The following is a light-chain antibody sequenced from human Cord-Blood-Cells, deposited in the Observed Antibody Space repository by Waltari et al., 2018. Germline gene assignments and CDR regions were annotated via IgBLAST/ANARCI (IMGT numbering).Light chain of an antibody. Sequence: QSALTQPPSVSGSPGQSVTISCTGTSSDVGSYNRVSWYQQPPGTAPKLMIYEVSNRPSGVPDRLSGSKSGNTASLTISGLQAEDEADYYCSSYTSSSFVVFGGGTKLTVL. J-gene: IGLJ2*01. CDR2: EVS. CDR3: SSYTSSSFVV. CDR1: SSDVGSYNR. V-gene: IGLV2-18*02.